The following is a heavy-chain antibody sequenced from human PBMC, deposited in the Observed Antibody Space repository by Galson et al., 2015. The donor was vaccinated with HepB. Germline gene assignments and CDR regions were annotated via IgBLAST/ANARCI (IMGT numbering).Heavy chain of an antibody. CDR1: GFTFSSYA. D-gene: IGHD1-26*01. J-gene: IGHJ4*02. Sequence: SLRLSCAASGFTFSSYAMHWIRQAPGKGLGWVAVISYDGSNKYYADSVKGRFTISRDNSKNTLYLQMNSLRAEDTAVYYCARDGPPTGWELLPPYYFDYWGQGTLVTVSS. V-gene: IGHV3-30-3*01. CDR3: ARDGPPTGWELLPPYYFDY. CDR2: ISYDGSNK.